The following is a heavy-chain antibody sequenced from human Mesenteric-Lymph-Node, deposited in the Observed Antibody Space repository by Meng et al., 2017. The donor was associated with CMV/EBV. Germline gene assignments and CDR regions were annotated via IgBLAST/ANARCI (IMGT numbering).Heavy chain of an antibody. J-gene: IGHJ4*02. CDR3: AKSYCGSATCYTVYFDY. V-gene: IGHV3-23*03. CDR2: IYSAGTGT. Sequence: GESLKISCAASGFTFSTYSMNWVRQAPGKGLEWVSGIYSAGTGTYYADSVKGRFTISRDNSKNTLYLQMNSLRAEDTAAYYCAKSYCGSATCYTVYFDYWGQGTLVTVSS. CDR1: GFTFSTYS. D-gene: IGHD2-2*01.